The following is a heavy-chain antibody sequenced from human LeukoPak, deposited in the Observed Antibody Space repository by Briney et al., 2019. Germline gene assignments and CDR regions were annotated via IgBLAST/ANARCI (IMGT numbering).Heavy chain of an antibody. CDR3: ARDDVGATRGWFDP. V-gene: IGHV1-18*01. Sequence: ASVKVSCKASGYTFTSYGISWVRQAPGQGLEWMGWISAYNGNTSYAQKLQGRVTMTTDTSTSTAYMELRSLRSDDTAVYYCARDDVGATRGWFDPWGQGTLVTVSS. J-gene: IGHJ5*02. D-gene: IGHD1-26*01. CDR1: GYTFTSYG. CDR2: ISAYNGNT.